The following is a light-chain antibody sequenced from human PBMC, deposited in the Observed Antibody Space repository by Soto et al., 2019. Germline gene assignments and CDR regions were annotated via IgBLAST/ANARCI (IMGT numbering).Light chain of an antibody. CDR2: GAS. J-gene: IGKJ4*01. V-gene: IGKV3-15*01. CDR3: EQYHNWPLT. CDR1: QSVSSN. Sequence: EIVMTQSPVTLSVSPGESATLSCRASQSVSSNFAWYQQKPGQAPRLLIYGASTRDTGIPARFTGSGSGTDFTLTISSLQSEDCVVYYCEQYHNWPLTFGGETSVVIK.